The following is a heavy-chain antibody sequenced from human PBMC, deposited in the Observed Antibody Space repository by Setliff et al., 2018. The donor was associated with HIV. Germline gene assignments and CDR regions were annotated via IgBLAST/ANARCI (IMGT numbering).Heavy chain of an antibody. CDR2: VSYTGNT. V-gene: IGHV4-31*03. J-gene: IGHJ5*01. Sequence: SETLSLTCNVSGGSVINDGYNWCWIRQRPGRGLQWIACVSYTGNTYHNPSLKSRLTILVHTSKSYFSLSLTSVTAADAAVYFCAREVLPVIGGRGWFDPWGQGTLVTVSS. D-gene: IGHD1-26*01. CDR3: AREVLPVIGGRGWFDP. CDR1: GGSVINDGYN.